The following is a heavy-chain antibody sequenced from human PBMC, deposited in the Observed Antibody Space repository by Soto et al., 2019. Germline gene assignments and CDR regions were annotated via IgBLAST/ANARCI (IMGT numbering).Heavy chain of an antibody. J-gene: IGHJ6*03. CDR1: GFTFSSYD. V-gene: IGHV3-13*01. D-gene: IGHD5-12*01. CDR3: ARGPVDIVATLHYYYYMDV. CDR2: IGTAGDT. Sequence: GGSLRLSCAASGFTFSSYDMHWVRQATGKGLEWVSAIGTAGDTYYPGSVKGRFTISRENAKNSLYLQMNSLRAGDTAVYYCARGPVDIVATLHYYYYMDVWGKGTTVTVSS.